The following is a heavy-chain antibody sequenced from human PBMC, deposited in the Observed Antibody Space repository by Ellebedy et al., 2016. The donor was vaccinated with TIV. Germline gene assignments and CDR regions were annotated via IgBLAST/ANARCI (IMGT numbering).Heavy chain of an antibody. J-gene: IGHJ4*02. D-gene: IGHD1/OR15-1a*01. V-gene: IGHV1-24*01. Sequence: AASVKVSCKVSGYTLTELSIHWVRQAPGKGLECMGSFHIEDGETVYAQKFQGRVTMTEDTSTDTAYMELSSLTSEDTAVYYCATVVTVEQYFDYWGQGTLVTVSS. CDR1: GYTLTELS. CDR2: FHIEDGET. CDR3: ATVVTVEQYFDY.